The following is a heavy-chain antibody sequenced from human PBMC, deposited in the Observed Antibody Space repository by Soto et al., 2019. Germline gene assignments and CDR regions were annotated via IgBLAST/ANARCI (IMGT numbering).Heavy chain of an antibody. CDR1: GDSSTSVGYS. CDR2: IYHTGTT. V-gene: IGHV4-30-2*01. D-gene: IGHD3-3*01. J-gene: IGHJ6*02. Sequence: SETLSLTSAVSGDSSTSVGYSWSWIRQPPGKALEWIGYIYHTGTTYYTAALKSRVTISLDRSKNQISLSLNSVTAADTAVYYCAATVFGEYSHYALDVWGQGTTVTVSS. CDR3: AATVFGEYSHYALDV.